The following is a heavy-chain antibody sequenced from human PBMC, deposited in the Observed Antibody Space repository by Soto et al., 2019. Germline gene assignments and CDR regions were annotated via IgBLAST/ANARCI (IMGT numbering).Heavy chain of an antibody. CDR3: AKDSASSGLYAFHI. J-gene: IGHJ3*02. D-gene: IGHD6-6*01. V-gene: IGHV3-23*01. CDR1: GFTLSSYA. Sequence: GGSLRLSCAASGFTLSSYAMSWVRQAPGKGLEWVSLITGSGDNTHYADSVKGRFTISRDNSKNTLYLQMNTLRAEDTAVYYCAKDSASSGLYAFHIWGQGTVVTVSS. CDR2: ITGSGDNT.